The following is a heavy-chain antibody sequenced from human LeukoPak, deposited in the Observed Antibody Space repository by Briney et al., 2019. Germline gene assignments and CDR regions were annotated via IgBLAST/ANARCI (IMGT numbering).Heavy chain of an antibody. CDR2: ISAYNGNT. CDR3: ASWGYGGSDY. V-gene: IGHV1-18*01. Sequence: ASVKVSCKASGYTFTSYGISWVRQAPGQGLEWMGWISAYNGNTNYAQKFQGRVTMTRDTSTSTVYMELSSLRSEDTAVYYCASWGYGGSDYWGQGTLVTVSS. CDR1: GYTFTSYG. J-gene: IGHJ4*02. D-gene: IGHD4-23*01.